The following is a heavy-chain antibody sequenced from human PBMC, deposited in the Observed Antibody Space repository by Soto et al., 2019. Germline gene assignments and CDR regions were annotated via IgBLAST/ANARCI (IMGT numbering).Heavy chain of an antibody. V-gene: IGHV3-23*01. CDR3: AKFAAAAYCSSSSCSDY. CDR2: ISDSGSNT. Sequence: SLRLSCAAYGFTFSNYAMTWVRQAPGKGLEWVSTISDSGSNTYYADSVMGRFTISRDNSKNTLNLQMNSLRAEDTAVYYCAKFAAAAYCSSSSCSDYWGQGTLVTVSS. CDR1: GFTFSNYA. D-gene: IGHD2-15*01. J-gene: IGHJ4*02.